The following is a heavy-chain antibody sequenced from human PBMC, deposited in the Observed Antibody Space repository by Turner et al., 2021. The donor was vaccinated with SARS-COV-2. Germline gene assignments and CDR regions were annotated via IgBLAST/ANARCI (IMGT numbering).Heavy chain of an antibody. V-gene: IGHV4-39*01. CDR2: FFYSRST. Sequence: QLQLQESGTGLVKPSETLSLPCTVSSGPISSSAYYWGWIRQHPGKGLEWIGSFFYSRSTYYSPSLMSRSTISVDTSKNQFSLNLSSVTAADTAVDYCARQVSILGRWLAPFDSWGQGTLVTVSS. J-gene: IGHJ4*02. CDR1: SGPISSSAYY. D-gene: IGHD6-19*01. CDR3: ARQVSILGRWLAPFDS.